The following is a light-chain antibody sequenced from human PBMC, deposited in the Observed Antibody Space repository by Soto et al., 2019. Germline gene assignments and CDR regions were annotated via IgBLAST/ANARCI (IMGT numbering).Light chain of an antibody. Sequence: DIQMTQSPSVMSTSVGDSVTITCRASQSIRSWLAWYQQKPGKAPKLLIYAASSLQSGVPSRFSGSGSGTDFTLTISSLQPEDFATYYCQQSYSTPRTFGQGTKVDI. J-gene: IGKJ1*01. CDR2: AAS. CDR1: QSIRSW. V-gene: IGKV1-39*01. CDR3: QQSYSTPRT.